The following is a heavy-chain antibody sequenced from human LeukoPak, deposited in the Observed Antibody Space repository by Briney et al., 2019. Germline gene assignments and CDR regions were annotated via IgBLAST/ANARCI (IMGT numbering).Heavy chain of an antibody. CDR1: GGTFSDYA. V-gene: IGHV1-69*04. CDR2: IIPILGIT. D-gene: IGHD3-10*01. J-gene: IGHJ4*02. CDR3: ARSYYGSGSYYYYFDY. Sequence: SVKVSCKPSGGTFSDYAFSWVRQAPGQGLEWVARIIPILGITNSALKFRGRVTITAGNSTSTAYMELSSLTSEDTAVYYCARSYYGSGSYYYYFDYWAEGTLVTVSS.